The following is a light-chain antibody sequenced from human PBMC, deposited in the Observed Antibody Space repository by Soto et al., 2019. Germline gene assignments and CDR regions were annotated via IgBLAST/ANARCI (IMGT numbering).Light chain of an antibody. J-gene: IGKJ1*01. CDR1: ESLGNW. CDR3: QQYNSYWWT. V-gene: IGKV1-5*03. CDR2: KAS. Sequence: IQMTQSPSTLSASGSGVVRISCLASESLGNWLAWYQQKPGKAPKLLIYKASNLESGVPSRFSGSGSGTEFSLAISSLQPDDFATYYCQQYNSYWWTFGQGTKVDIK.